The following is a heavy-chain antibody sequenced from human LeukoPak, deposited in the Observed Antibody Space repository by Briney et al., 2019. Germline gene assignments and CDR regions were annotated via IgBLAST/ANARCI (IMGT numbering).Heavy chain of an antibody. Sequence: ASVKVSCKASGYTFTNYDINWVRQASGQGLEWMGWMNPNSGNTGSAQKFQGRVTMTSNTSISTAYMELSSLRSEDTAVYYCARGLRKEQQLLRAFDYWGQGTPVTVSS. CDR2: MNPNSGNT. V-gene: IGHV1-8*01. J-gene: IGHJ4*02. CDR1: GYTFTNYD. D-gene: IGHD6-13*01. CDR3: ARGLRKEQQLLRAFDY.